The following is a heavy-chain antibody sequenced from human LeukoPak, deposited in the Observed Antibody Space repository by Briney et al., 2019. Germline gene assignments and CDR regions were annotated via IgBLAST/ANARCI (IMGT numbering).Heavy chain of an antibody. CDR3: AAWGSGLDY. Sequence: GGSLRLSCAASGFAFSSYGMHWVRQAPGKGLEWVAVIWYDGSNKYYADSVKGRFTVSRDNSKNTLHLQMNSLRAEDTAVYYCAAWGSGLDYWGQGTLVTVSS. V-gene: IGHV3-33*01. J-gene: IGHJ4*02. CDR2: IWYDGSNK. D-gene: IGHD7-27*01. CDR1: GFAFSSYG.